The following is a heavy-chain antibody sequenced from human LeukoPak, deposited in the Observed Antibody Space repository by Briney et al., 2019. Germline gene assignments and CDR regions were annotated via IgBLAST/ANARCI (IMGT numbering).Heavy chain of an antibody. V-gene: IGHV3-23*01. D-gene: IGHD6-6*01. CDR2: VKSLGDT. CDR3: AKTASSSGE. Sequence: PGGSLRLSCEASGFALRNYAMTWVRRAPGKGLEWVSSVKSLGDTHYADSVKGRFSVFRDNSRNTLYLQMNNVRVEDTALYYCAKTASSSGEWGQGTLVTVSS. CDR1: GFALRNYA. J-gene: IGHJ4*02.